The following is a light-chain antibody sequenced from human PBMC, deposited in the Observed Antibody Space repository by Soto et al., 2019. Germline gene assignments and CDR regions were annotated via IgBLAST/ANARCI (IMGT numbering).Light chain of an antibody. CDR3: QQYGSSPYT. V-gene: IGKV3-20*01. CDR2: GAS. J-gene: IGKJ2*01. Sequence: EIVLTQSPGTLSLSPGERATLSCRASQSVRSTYLAWYQQKPGQALRLLIYGASIRATGIPDRFSDSGSGTDFNLTISRLEPEDFPVYYCQQYGSSPYTFGQGTKLEIK. CDR1: QSVRSTY.